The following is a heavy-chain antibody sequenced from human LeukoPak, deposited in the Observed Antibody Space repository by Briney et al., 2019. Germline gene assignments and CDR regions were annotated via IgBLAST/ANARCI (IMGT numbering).Heavy chain of an antibody. V-gene: IGHV3-30*02. CDR2: IRYDGSNK. CDR1: GFTFSSYG. CDR3: ATEYSSSWGTDY. J-gene: IGHJ4*02. Sequence: PGGFLRLSCAASGFTFSSYGMHWVRQAPGKGLEWVAFIRYDGSNKYYADSVKGRFTISRDNSKNTLYLQMNSLRAEDTAVYYCATEYSSSWGTDYWGQGALVTVSS. D-gene: IGHD6-13*01.